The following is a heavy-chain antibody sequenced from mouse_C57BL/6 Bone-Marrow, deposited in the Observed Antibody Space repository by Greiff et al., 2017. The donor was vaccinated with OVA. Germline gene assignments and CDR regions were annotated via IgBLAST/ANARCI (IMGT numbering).Heavy chain of an antibody. CDR3: AGYYGSYRAWFAY. Sequence: VKLVESGPGLVAPSQSLSITCTVSGFSFTSYAISWVRQPPGKGLEWLGVIWTGGGTNYNSALKSRLSISKDNSKSQVFLKMNSLQTDDTARYYCAGYYGSYRAWFAYWGQGTLVTVSA. D-gene: IGHD2-1*01. J-gene: IGHJ3*01. CDR2: IWTGGGT. CDR1: GFSFTSYA. V-gene: IGHV2-9-1*01.